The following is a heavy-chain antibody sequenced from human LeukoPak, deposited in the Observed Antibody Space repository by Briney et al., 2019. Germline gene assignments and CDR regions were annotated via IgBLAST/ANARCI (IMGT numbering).Heavy chain of an antibody. CDR2: IHYSGST. CDR3: ARQVYSSSWSYYFDY. Sequence: KPSETLSLTCTVSGGSISSYYWSWIRQPPGRGLEWIGSIHYSGSTSYNSSLKSRVTISVDTSKNQFSLKLSSVTPADTAVYYCARQVYSSSWSYYFDYWGQGILVTVSS. J-gene: IGHJ4*02. D-gene: IGHD6-13*01. CDR1: GGSISSYY. V-gene: IGHV4-59*01.